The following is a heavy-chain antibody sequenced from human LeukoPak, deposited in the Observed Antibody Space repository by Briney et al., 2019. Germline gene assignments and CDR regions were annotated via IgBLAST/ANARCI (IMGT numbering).Heavy chain of an antibody. CDR1: GFSFRNYA. D-gene: IGHD3-22*01. CDR3: AKELRVTMIAVVIEAFDL. V-gene: IGHV3-23*01. Sequence: GGSLRLSCAASGFSFRNYAMNWVRQAPGKGLECVSAISGISTGGGSTFYADSVKGRFTISRDNSNNMSYLQMNSLRAEDTAVYYCAKELRVTMIAVVIEAFDLWGQGTMVTVSS. J-gene: IGHJ3*01. CDR2: ISGISTGGGST.